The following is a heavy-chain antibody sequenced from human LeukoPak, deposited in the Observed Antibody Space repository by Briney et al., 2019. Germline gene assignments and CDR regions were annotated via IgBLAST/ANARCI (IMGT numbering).Heavy chain of an antibody. D-gene: IGHD6-19*01. Sequence: SVKVSCKASGYTFTSYGISWVRQAPGQGLEWIGWIVVGSGNTNYAQKFQERVTITRDMSTSTAYMELSSLRSEDTAVYYCAARSSGWYQRLGWYFDLWGRGTLVTVSS. J-gene: IGHJ2*01. CDR2: IVVGSGNT. V-gene: IGHV1-58*02. CDR1: GYTFTSYG. CDR3: AARSSGWYQRLGWYFDL.